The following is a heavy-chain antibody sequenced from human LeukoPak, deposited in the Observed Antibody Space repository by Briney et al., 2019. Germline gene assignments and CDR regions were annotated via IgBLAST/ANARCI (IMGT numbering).Heavy chain of an antibody. CDR2: IYPGDSDT. Sequence: HGESLKISCKGSGYSFTSYWIGWVRQMPGKGLEWMGIIYPGDSDTRYSPSFQGQVTISADKSISTAYLQWSSLKASDTAMYYCARLPDCSGGSCYTDNWFDPWGQGTLVTVSS. D-gene: IGHD2-15*01. CDR3: ARLPDCSGGSCYTDNWFDP. V-gene: IGHV5-51*01. J-gene: IGHJ5*02. CDR1: GYSFTSYW.